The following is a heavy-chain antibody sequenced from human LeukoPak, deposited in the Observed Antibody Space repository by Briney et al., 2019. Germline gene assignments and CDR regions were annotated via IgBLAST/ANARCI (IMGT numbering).Heavy chain of an antibody. Sequence: ASVKVSCKASGYTFTSYGISWVRQAPGQGLEWMGWISAYNGNTNYAQKLQGRVTMTTDTYTSTAYMELRSLRSDDTAVYYCARDPPGGGQQLVPYGMDVWGQGTTVTVSS. D-gene: IGHD6-13*01. CDR3: ARDPPGGGQQLVPYGMDV. J-gene: IGHJ6*02. V-gene: IGHV1-18*04. CDR2: ISAYNGNT. CDR1: GYTFTSYG.